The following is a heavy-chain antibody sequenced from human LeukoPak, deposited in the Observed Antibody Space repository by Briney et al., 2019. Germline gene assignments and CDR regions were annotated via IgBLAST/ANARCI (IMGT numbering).Heavy chain of an antibody. D-gene: IGHD3-10*01. CDR3: ARDVSLENYYGSGSYYNAYYYYYMDV. V-gene: IGHV1-18*01. CDR1: GYTFTSYG. CDR2: ISAYNGNT. Sequence: ASVKVSCKASGYTFTSYGISWVRQAPGQGLERMGWISAYNGNTNYEQKLQGRVTMTTDTSASTAYMELRSLRSDDTAVYYCARDVSLENYYGSGSYYNAYYYYYMDVWGKGTTVTVSS. J-gene: IGHJ6*03.